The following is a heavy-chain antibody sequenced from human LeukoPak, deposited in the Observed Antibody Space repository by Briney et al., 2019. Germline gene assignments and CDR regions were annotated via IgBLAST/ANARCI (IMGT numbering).Heavy chain of an antibody. D-gene: IGHD3-22*01. CDR2: ISSSSSYI. Sequence: TGGSLRLSCAASGFTFSSYAMSWVRQAPGKGLEWVSSISSSSSYIYYADSVKGRFTISRDNAKNSLYLQMNSLRAEDTAVYYCARDLAYYYDSSGYGYWGQGTLVTVSS. CDR1: GFTFSSYA. V-gene: IGHV3-21*01. CDR3: ARDLAYYYDSSGYGY. J-gene: IGHJ4*02.